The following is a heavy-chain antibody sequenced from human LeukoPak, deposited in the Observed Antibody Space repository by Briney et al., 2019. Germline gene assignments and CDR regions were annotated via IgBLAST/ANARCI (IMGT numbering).Heavy chain of an antibody. V-gene: IGHV4-34*01. CDR3: ARYLPGDWFDP. Sequence: SETLSLTCAVYGGSFSGYYWSWLRQPPGKGLEWIGEINHSGSTNYNPSLKSRVTISVDTSKNQFSLKLSSVTAADTAVYYCARYLPGDWFDPWGQGTLVTVSS. J-gene: IGHJ5*02. CDR1: GGSFSGYY. D-gene: IGHD7-27*01. CDR2: INHSGST.